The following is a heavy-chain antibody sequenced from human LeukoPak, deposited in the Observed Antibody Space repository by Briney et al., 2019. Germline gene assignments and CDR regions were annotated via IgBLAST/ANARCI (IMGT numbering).Heavy chain of an antibody. V-gene: IGHV3-23*01. D-gene: IGHD3-10*01. CDR1: GSTFSSYA. J-gene: IGHJ4*02. CDR3: ARDSTYWYDSGSSGPHYFDY. Sequence: PGGSLRLSCAVSGSTFSSYAMSWVRQAPGKGLEWVSAISGSGGSIYHADSLKGRFSISRDNSKNTLYLQLNSLRAEDTSVYYCARDSTYWYDSGSSGPHYFDYWGQGTLVTVSS. CDR2: ISGSGGSI.